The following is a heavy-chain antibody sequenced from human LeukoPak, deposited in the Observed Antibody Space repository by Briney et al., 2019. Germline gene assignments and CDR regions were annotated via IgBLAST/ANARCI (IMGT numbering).Heavy chain of an antibody. J-gene: IGHJ5*01. V-gene: IGHV3-53*01. CDR2: INANSGTT. D-gene: IGHD6-19*01. CDR1: GFTVSSNY. CDR3: AKPISGGLAVTADWFHP. Sequence: QPGGSLRLSCAASGFTVSSNYMSWLRQPPGKGLEWVSTINANSGTTSYAASVRGRFTISRDNSKNTLYLQLNTLRADDTATYYCAKPISGGLAVTADWFHPWGQGTLVVVSS.